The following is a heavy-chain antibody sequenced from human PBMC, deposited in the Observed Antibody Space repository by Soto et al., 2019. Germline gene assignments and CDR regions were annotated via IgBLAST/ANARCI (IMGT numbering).Heavy chain of an antibody. CDR2: ISYDGSNK. V-gene: IGHV3-30-3*01. CDR3: ANIVVAPAALPLDV. J-gene: IGHJ6*02. Sequence: LRLSCAAPGFTFSSYAMHWVRQAPGKGLEWVAVISYDGSNKYYADSVKGRFSISRDNSKNTLYLQMNSLRAEDTAVYYCANIVVAPAALPLDVWGQGTTVTVSS. CDR1: GFTFSSYA. D-gene: IGHD2-2*01.